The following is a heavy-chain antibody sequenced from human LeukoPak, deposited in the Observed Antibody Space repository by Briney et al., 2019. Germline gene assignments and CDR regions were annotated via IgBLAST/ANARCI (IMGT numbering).Heavy chain of an antibody. CDR2: IYYSGST. J-gene: IGHJ4*02. CDR3: ARVETRIAVAGSYFDY. V-gene: IGHV4-39*07. CDR1: GGSISSSSYY. Sequence: SETLSLTCTVSGGSISSSSYYWGWIRQPPGKGLEWIGSIYYSGSTYYNPSLKSRVTISVDTSKNQFSLKLSSVTAADTAVHYCARVETRIAVAGSYFDYWGQGTLVTVSS. D-gene: IGHD6-19*01.